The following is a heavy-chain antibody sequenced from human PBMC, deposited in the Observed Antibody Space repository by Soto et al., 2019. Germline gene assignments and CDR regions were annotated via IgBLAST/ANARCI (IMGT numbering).Heavy chain of an antibody. Sequence: QVQLVQSGAEVKKPGSSVKVSCKASGGTFSSYTISWVRQAPGQGLEWMGRIITILGIANYAQKFQGRVTITADKSTSTAYMELSSLRSEDTAVYYCARDLYNWNGFDYWGQGTLVTVSS. CDR3: ARDLYNWNGFDY. CDR2: IITILGIA. CDR1: GGTFSSYT. V-gene: IGHV1-69*08. D-gene: IGHD1-20*01. J-gene: IGHJ4*02.